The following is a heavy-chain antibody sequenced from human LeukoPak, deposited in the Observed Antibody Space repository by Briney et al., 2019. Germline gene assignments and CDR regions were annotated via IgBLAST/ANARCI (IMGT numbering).Heavy chain of an antibody. CDR3: ARGAHSNYPYYYYGMDV. CDR2: ISYDGSNK. Sequence: TGGSLRLSCAASGFTFSSYAMHWVRQAPGKGLEWVAVISYDGSNKYYADSVKGRFTISRDNSKNTLYLQMNSLRAEDTAVYYCARGAHSNYPYYYYGMDVWGQGTTVTVSS. D-gene: IGHD4-11*01. V-gene: IGHV3-30-3*01. J-gene: IGHJ6*02. CDR1: GFTFSSYA.